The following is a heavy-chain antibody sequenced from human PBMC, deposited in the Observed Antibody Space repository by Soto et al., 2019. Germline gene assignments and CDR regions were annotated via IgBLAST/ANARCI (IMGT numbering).Heavy chain of an antibody. Sequence: GGSLRLSCAASGFTFSDYSMNWVRQAPGKGLEWVSYISSSSSSIYYADSVQGRFTISRDNAKNSVYLQMNSLRDEDTAVYYCARDLRVLRFSGGMDVWGQGTTVTVSS. V-gene: IGHV3-48*02. CDR2: ISSSSSSI. CDR3: ARDLRVLRFSGGMDV. CDR1: GFTFSDYS. D-gene: IGHD3-3*01. J-gene: IGHJ6*02.